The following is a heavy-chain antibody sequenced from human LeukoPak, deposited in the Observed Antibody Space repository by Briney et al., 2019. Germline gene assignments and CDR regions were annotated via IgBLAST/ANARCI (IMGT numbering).Heavy chain of an antibody. CDR3: ARVDTPSIAAFYDAFDI. Sequence: SETLSLTCTVSGDSININNYYWGWIRQPPGKELEWIGSIYYSGSTYYNPSLKSRVTISPDTSKNHFSLKLSSVTAADTAVYYCARVDTPSIAAFYDAFDIWGQGTMVTVSS. J-gene: IGHJ3*02. D-gene: IGHD6-6*01. CDR2: IYYSGST. V-gene: IGHV4-39*07. CDR1: GDSININNYY.